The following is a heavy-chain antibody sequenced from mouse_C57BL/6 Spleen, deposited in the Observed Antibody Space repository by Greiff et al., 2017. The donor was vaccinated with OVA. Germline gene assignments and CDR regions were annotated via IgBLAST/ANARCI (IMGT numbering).Heavy chain of an antibody. CDR3: ASSGYYGSSGYFDV. Sequence: VQLQQSGPELVKPGASVKISCKASGYSFTGYCMNWVKQSPGKSLEWIGEINTSTGGTTYNQKFKAKAPLTVAKSSSTAYMPLKILTSEDTAGYYCASSGYYGSSGYFDVWGTGTTVTVSS. J-gene: IGHJ1*03. CDR2: INTSTGGT. CDR1: GYSFTGYC. D-gene: IGHD1-1*01. V-gene: IGHV1-42*01.